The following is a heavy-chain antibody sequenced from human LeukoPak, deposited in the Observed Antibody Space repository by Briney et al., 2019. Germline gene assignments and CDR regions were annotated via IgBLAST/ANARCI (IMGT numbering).Heavy chain of an antibody. V-gene: IGHV3-7*01. CDR3: VRDRDYAFDF. J-gene: IGHJ3*01. CDR2: IKQDGSEK. Sequence: GGSLRLSCAASGFTFSSYWMSWVRQAPGKGLEWVANIKQDGSEKYYVDSVKGRFTISRDNAKNSLYLQMNSLRDEDTAVYFCVRDRDYAFDFWGQGTMVTVSS. CDR1: GFTFSSYW.